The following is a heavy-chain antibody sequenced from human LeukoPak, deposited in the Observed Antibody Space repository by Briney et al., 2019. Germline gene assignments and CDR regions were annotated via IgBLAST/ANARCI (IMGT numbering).Heavy chain of an antibody. D-gene: IGHD6-19*01. Sequence: GGSLRLSCAASGFTFSSYGMHWVRQAPGKGLEWVAFIRYDGSNKYYADSVKGRFTISRDNSKNTLYLQMNSLRAEDTAVYYCAKVVFGSSGWYFDYWGQGTLVTVSS. CDR3: AKVVFGSSGWYFDY. CDR1: GFTFSSYG. J-gene: IGHJ4*02. CDR2: IRYDGSNK. V-gene: IGHV3-30*02.